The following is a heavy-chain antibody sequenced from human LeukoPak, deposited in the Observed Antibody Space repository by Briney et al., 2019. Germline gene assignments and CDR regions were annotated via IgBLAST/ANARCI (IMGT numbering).Heavy chain of an antibody. CDR2: ISGSGFTI. D-gene: IGHD2-2*01. V-gene: IGHV3-48*01. Sequence: GGSLRLSCAVSGFTLSNYSMNWVRQAPGKGLEWISYISGSGFTIHYADSVKGRFTISRDNAKNSLYLQMNSLRAEDTAVYYCAKDGNQLLWFFLGSFDYWGQGTLVTVSS. CDR3: AKDGNQLLWFFLGSFDY. CDR1: GFTLSNYS. J-gene: IGHJ4*02.